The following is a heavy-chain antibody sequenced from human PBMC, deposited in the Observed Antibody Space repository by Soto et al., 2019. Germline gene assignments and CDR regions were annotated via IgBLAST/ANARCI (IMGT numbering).Heavy chain of an antibody. CDR2: ISYDGSNK. Sequence: PGGSLRLSCAASGFTFSSYGMHWVRQAPGKGLEWVAVISYDGSNKYYADSVKGRFTISRDNSKNTLYLQMNSLRAEDTAVYYCAIYFGVADYGMVVWGQGTRVTFSS. CDR1: GFTFSSYG. V-gene: IGHV3-30*03. D-gene: IGHD3-3*01. CDR3: AIYFGVADYGMVV. J-gene: IGHJ6*02.